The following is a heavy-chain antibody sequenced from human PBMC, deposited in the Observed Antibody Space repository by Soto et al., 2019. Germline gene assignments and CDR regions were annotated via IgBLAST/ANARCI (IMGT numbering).Heavy chain of an antibody. CDR1: GGTFSSYA. Sequence: SVKVSCKASGGTFSSYAISWVRQAPGQGLEWMGGIIPIFGTANYAQKFQGRVTITADESTSTAYMELSSLRCEDTAVYYCARGCGELLSNPFDYWGQRTLVTVSS. CDR3: ARGCGELLSNPFDY. V-gene: IGHV1-69*13. D-gene: IGHD3-10*01. CDR2: IIPIFGTA. J-gene: IGHJ4*02.